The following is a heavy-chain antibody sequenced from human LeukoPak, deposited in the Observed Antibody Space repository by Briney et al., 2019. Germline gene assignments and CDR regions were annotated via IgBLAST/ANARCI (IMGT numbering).Heavy chain of an antibody. CDR2: INSDGSST. V-gene: IGHV3-74*01. J-gene: IGHJ4*02. Sequence: GGSLRLSCAASGFTFSSYWMHWVRQAPGKGLVWVSRINSDGSSTSYADSVKGRFTISRDNAKNTLYLQMNSLRTEDTAVYYCVRDGSSWGNFDYWGQGTLVSVSS. CDR1: GFTFSSYW. D-gene: IGHD7-27*01. CDR3: VRDGSSWGNFDY.